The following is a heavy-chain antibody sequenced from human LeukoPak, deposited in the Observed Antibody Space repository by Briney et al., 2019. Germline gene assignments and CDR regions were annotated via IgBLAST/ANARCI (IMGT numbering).Heavy chain of an antibody. V-gene: IGHV1-18*01. D-gene: IGHD4-17*01. CDR1: GGTFSSYA. CDR3: ARDAMSSVTTSPHYFDH. CDR2: ISAYNGNT. Sequence: ASVKVSCKASGGTFSSYAISWVRQAPGQGLEWMGWISAYNGNTNYAQKLQGRVTMTRDTSTSTVYMELSSLRSEDTAVYYCARDAMSSVTTSPHYFDHWGQGTLVTVSS. J-gene: IGHJ4*02.